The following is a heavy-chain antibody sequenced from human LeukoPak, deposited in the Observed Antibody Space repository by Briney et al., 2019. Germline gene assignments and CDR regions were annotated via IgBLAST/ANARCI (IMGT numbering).Heavy chain of an antibody. D-gene: IGHD5-18*01. Sequence: SETLSLTCTVSGGAISSYYWSWIRQPPGKGLEWIGYIYYTGSTNYNPSLNSRVTISVDMSKNQFSLKLSSVTAADTAVYYCARGGYSYDLDNWFDPWGQGTLVTVSS. CDR1: GGAISSYY. V-gene: IGHV4-59*12. CDR3: ARGGYSYDLDNWFDP. J-gene: IGHJ5*02. CDR2: IYYTGST.